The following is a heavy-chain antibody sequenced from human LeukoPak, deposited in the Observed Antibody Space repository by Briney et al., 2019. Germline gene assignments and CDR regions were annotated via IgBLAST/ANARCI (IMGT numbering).Heavy chain of an antibody. CDR2: FYYSGST. J-gene: IGHJ5*02. D-gene: IGHD2-15*01. CDR3: AALRINWFDP. CDR1: GGSISSYY. V-gene: IGHV4-59*12. Sequence: SETLSLTCTVSGGSISSYYWSWIRQPPGKGLEWIGYFYYSGSTKYNPSLKSRVTISVDTSKNHFSLKLSSVTAADTAFYYCAALRINWFDPWGQRTLVTLSS.